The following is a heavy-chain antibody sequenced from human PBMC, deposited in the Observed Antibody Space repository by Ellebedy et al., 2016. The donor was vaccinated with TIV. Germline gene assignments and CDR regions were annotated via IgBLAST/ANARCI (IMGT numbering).Heavy chain of an antibody. D-gene: IGHD4-17*01. J-gene: IGHJ4*02. V-gene: IGHV3-30*02. Sequence: GESLKISCAASGFTFSSYGMHWVRQAPGKGLEWVAFIRYDGSNKYYADSVKGRFTISRDNSKNTLYLQMNSLRAEDTAVYYCAKNDDYGDYGAFDYWGQGTLVTVSS. CDR2: IRYDGSNK. CDR1: GFTFSSYG. CDR3: AKNDDYGDYGAFDY.